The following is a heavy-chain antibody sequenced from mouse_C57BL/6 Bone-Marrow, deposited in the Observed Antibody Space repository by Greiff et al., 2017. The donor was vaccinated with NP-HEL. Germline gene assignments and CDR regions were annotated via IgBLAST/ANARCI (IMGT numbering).Heavy chain of an antibody. CDR1: GYTFTSYW. CDR3: ARRRGIQTRDY. D-gene: IGHD6-1*01. J-gene: IGHJ2*01. V-gene: IGHV1-55*01. CDR2: IYPGSGST. Sequence: QVQLQKPGAELVKPGASVKMSCKASGYTFTSYWITWVKQRPGQGLEWIGDIYPGSGSTNYNEKFKSKATLTVDTSSSTAYMQLSSLTSEDSAVYYCARRRGIQTRDYWGQGTTLTVSS.